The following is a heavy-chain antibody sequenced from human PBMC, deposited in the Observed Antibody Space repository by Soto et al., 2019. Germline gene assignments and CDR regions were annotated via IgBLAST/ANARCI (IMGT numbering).Heavy chain of an antibody. CDR2: ISGYNGDT. CDR3: SRYAGTGYYWGMDV. D-gene: IGHD3-9*01. Sequence: QVQLVQSGPEVKKPGASVKVSCKASGYSFTGYGITWVRQAPGQGLEWMGWISGYNGDTKYGQKTQDRVSMSTDASTSTAYMELRSLRSDDTAVYFCSRYAGTGYYWGMDVWGQGTTVTVSS. CDR1: GYSFTGYG. V-gene: IGHV1-18*04. J-gene: IGHJ6*02.